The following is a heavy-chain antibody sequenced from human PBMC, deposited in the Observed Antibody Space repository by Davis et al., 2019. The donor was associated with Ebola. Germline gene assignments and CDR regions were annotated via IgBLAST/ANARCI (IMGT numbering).Heavy chain of an antibody. V-gene: IGHV4-4*07. Sequence: PSETLSLTCTVSGGSISSYYWSWIRQPAGKGLEWIGRIYTSGSTNYNPSLKSRVTMSVDTSKNQFSLKLSSVTAAETAVYYCARGGLRFLEWLSLHRHAFDIWGQGTMVTVSS. CDR2: IYTSGST. J-gene: IGHJ3*02. D-gene: IGHD3-3*01. CDR3: ARGGLRFLEWLSLHRHAFDI. CDR1: GGSISSYY.